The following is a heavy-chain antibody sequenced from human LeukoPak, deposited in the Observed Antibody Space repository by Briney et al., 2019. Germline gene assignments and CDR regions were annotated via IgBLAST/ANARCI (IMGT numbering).Heavy chain of an antibody. J-gene: IGHJ4*01. CDR3: TRDPNHPGYSSGWYY. V-gene: IGHV3-30*03. CDR1: GFIFSSYG. Sequence: GGSLRLSCAASGFIFSSYGMHWVRQAPGKGLEWVAVVSYDGSNKYYEDSLKGRFTISRDNSKNTLYLQMNSLRAEDTAVYYCTRDPNHPGYSSGWYYWGHGTLVTVSS. D-gene: IGHD6-19*01. CDR2: VSYDGSNK.